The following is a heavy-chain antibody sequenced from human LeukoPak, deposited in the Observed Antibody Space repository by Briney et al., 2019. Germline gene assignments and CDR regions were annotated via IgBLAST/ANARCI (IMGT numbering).Heavy chain of an antibody. V-gene: IGHV3-7*01. CDR3: ARESFYGGSSSRPFGY. CDR2: IKQDGSEK. D-gene: IGHD1-26*01. CDR1: GFSFSDYW. J-gene: IGHJ4*02. Sequence: GGSLRLSCAASGFSFSDYWMTWVRQAPGKGLEWVAYIKQDGSEKYYVDSVKGRFTISRDNAKSSLYLQMNSLRAEDTAVYYCARESFYGGSSSRPFGYWGQGTLVTVSS.